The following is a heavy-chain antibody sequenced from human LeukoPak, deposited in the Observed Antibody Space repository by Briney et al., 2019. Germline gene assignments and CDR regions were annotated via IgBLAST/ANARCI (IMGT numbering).Heavy chain of an antibody. CDR2: IHHSGRT. Sequence: SETLSLTCTVSGGSISGYYWSWIRQPPGKGLEWIGEIHHSGRTNYNPSLKTRVTISIDTSKNQFSLTLSSVTAADTAVYYCTRGQFQRDYWGQGTLVTVSS. CDR3: TRGQFQRDY. CDR1: GGSISGYY. V-gene: IGHV4-34*01. J-gene: IGHJ4*02.